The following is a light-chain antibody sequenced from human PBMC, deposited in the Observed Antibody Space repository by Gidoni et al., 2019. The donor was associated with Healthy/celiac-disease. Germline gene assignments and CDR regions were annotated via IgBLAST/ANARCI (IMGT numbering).Light chain of an antibody. Sequence: QSALTQPRSVSGSPGQSVTISCTGTSSYVGGYNSVSWYQQHPGNAPKLMLYDVSKRPSGVPDRFSGSKSGNTASLTISGLQAEDEADYYCGSYAGSYTFVFGGGTKLTVL. CDR1: SSYVGGYNS. CDR2: DVS. CDR3: GSYAGSYTFV. J-gene: IGLJ2*01. V-gene: IGLV2-11*01.